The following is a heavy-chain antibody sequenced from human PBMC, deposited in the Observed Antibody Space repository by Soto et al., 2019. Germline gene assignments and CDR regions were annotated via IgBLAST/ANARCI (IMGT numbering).Heavy chain of an antibody. V-gene: IGHV3-33*01. CDR2: IWYDGSNK. D-gene: IGHD6-19*01. CDR3: ARDRYSSGWYELDY. CDR1: GFTFSSYG. J-gene: IGHJ4*02. Sequence: QVQLVESGGGVVQPGRSLRLSCAASGFTFSSYGMHWVRQAPGKGLEWVAVIWYDGSNKYYADSVKGRFTISRDNSKNTLYLQMNSLRVEDTAVYYCARDRYSSGWYELDYWGQGTLFTVSS.